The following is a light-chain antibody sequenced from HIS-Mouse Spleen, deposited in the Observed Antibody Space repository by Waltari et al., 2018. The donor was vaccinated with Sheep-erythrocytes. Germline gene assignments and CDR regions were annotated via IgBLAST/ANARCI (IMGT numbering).Light chain of an antibody. CDR2: DSR. V-gene: IGLV2-11*01. Sequence: QSALTQPRSVSGSPGQSVTISCTGTSSDVGGYHYVSWYKQHPGKAPKLMIDDSRKRPSGVPDAFSGSKSGNTASLTISGLQAEKEPDYYGGPYPAGYTLVFGGGTKRTFL. J-gene: IGLJ2*01. CDR1: SSDVGGYHY. CDR3: GPYPAGYTLV.